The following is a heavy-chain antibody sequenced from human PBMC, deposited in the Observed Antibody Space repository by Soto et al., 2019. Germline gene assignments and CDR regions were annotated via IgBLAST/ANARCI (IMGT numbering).Heavy chain of an antibody. D-gene: IGHD1-1*01. Sequence: QMLLVESGGGLVKPGGSLRLSCAASGFAFSDYDMSWIRQAPGMGLEWVAFISGSGNSVYYAESVKGRFTISRDNAKNSLYLQMNSLRVEDTAVEYCATLSTQFDRWGQGNLVTVSS. V-gene: IGHV3-11*01. CDR3: ATLSTQFDR. CDR2: ISGSGNSV. CDR1: GFAFSDYD. J-gene: IGHJ5*02.